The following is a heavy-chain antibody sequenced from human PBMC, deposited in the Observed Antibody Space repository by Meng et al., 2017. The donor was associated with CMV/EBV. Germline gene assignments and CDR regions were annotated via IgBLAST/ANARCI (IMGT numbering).Heavy chain of an antibody. Sequence: GESLKISCAASGFTFSSYEMNWVRQAPGKRLEWVSYISSSGSTIYYADSVKGQFTISRDNAKNSLYLQMNSLRAEDTAVYYCAGDWVAVAGNYYYGMDVWGQGTTVTVSS. CDR2: ISSSGSTI. CDR3: AGDWVAVAGNYYYGMDV. J-gene: IGHJ6*02. D-gene: IGHD6-19*01. V-gene: IGHV3-48*03. CDR1: GFTFSSYE.